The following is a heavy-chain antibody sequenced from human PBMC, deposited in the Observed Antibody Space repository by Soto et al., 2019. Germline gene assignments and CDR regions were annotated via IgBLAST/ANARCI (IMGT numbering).Heavy chain of an antibody. CDR3: ARVAY. Sequence: GGSLRLSCTASGFTFSRYSMNWVRQAPGKGLEWVASISSASNDITYADSVKGRFIISRDNAKNSLFLQMNDLRPEDTALYYCARVAYWGQGTLVTVSS. CDR2: ISSASNDI. CDR1: GFTFSRYS. J-gene: IGHJ4*02. V-gene: IGHV3-21*06.